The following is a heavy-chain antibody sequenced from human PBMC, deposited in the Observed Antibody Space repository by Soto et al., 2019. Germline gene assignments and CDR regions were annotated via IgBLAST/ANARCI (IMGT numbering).Heavy chain of an antibody. CDR1: GFSFSNYG. Sequence: GGSLRLSCAASGFSFSNYGMHWVRQAPGKGLEWVADISDSDGGTHYADSVKGRFTISRDNAKNTLYLQMDRLRVEDAAVYYCAKGRTFFGFWGKGTRVTVS. J-gene: IGHJ4*02. V-gene: IGHV3-23*01. CDR3: AKGRTFFGF. CDR2: ISDSDGGT.